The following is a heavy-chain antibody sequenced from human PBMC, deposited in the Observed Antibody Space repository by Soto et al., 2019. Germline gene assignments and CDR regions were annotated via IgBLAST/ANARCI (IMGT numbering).Heavy chain of an antibody. CDR2: INHSGST. J-gene: IGHJ4*02. Sequence: SETLSLTCAVYGGSFSGYYWSWIRQPPGKGLEWIGEINHSGSTNYNPSLKSRVTISVDTSKNQFSLKLSSVTAADTAVYYCARVRYVYYYDSSGYYYFDYWGQGTLVTVSS. D-gene: IGHD3-22*01. CDR3: ARVRYVYYYDSSGYYYFDY. V-gene: IGHV4-34*01. CDR1: GGSFSGYY.